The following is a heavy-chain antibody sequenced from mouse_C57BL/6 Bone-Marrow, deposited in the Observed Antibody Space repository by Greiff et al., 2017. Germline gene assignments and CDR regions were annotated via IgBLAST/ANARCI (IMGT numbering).Heavy chain of an antibody. D-gene: IGHD2-12*01. V-gene: IGHV1-81*01. Sequence: QVQLQQSGAELARPGASVQLSCKASGYTFTSYGISWVKQRTGQGLEWIGEIYPRSGNTYYNEKFKGKATLTADKSSSTAYMELRSRTSEDSAVYFCAKECLQLYAMDYWGQGTSVTVSS. CDR2: IYPRSGNT. CDR3: AKECLQLYAMDY. CDR1: GYTFTSYG. J-gene: IGHJ4*01.